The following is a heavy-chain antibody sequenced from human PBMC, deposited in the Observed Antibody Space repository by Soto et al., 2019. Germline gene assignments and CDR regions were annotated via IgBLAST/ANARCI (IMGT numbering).Heavy chain of an antibody. Sequence: VAVIWYDGSNKYYADSVKGRFTISRDNSKNTLYLQMNSLRAEDTAVYYCARDNLGDLAFDYWGQGTLVTVSS. D-gene: IGHD4-17*01. V-gene: IGHV3-33*01. J-gene: IGHJ4*02. CDR2: IWYDGSNK. CDR3: ARDNLGDLAFDY.